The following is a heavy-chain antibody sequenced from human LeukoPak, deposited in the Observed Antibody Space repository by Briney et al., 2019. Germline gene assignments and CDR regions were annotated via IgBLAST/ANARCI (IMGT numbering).Heavy chain of an antibody. D-gene: IGHD6-19*01. CDR3: ARGVSGWAYYFDY. Sequence: GGSLRLSCAASGFTFSSYVMSWVRQAPGKGLDWVSTITGNGGTTYYADSVKGRFTISRDNSKNTLYLQMNSLRAEDTAVYYRARGVSGWAYYFDYWGQGTLVTVSS. J-gene: IGHJ4*02. CDR2: ITGNGGTT. CDR1: GFTFSSYV. V-gene: IGHV3-23*01.